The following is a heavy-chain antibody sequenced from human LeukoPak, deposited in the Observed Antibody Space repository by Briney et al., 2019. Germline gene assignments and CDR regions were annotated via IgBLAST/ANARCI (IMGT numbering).Heavy chain of an antibody. D-gene: IGHD1-26*01. V-gene: IGHV1-2*02. CDR3: ARGRVGASWFDP. Sequence: GASAKVSCKAPGYTFTGYYMHWVRQAPGQGLEWMGWINPNSGGTNYAQKFQGRVTMTRDTSISTAYMELSRLRSDDTAVYYCARGRVGASWFDPWGQGTLVTVSS. CDR1: GYTFTGYY. J-gene: IGHJ5*02. CDR2: INPNSGGT.